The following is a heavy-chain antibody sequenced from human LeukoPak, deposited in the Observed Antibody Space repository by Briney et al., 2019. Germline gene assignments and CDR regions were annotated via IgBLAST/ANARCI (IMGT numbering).Heavy chain of an antibody. J-gene: IGHJ3*01. D-gene: IGHD2-8*02. CDR2: ISGLGSSI. V-gene: IGHV3-48*03. CDR3: ARVSPLYAGGEDAFDF. Sequence: GGSLRLSCAASGFTFSTYNMNWVRQAPGKGLDWVSYISGLGSSIYYADSVKGRFTISRDNAKNSLYLQMNGLRAEDTAVYYCARVSPLYAGGEDAFDFWGQGTLVTVSS. CDR1: GFTFSTYN.